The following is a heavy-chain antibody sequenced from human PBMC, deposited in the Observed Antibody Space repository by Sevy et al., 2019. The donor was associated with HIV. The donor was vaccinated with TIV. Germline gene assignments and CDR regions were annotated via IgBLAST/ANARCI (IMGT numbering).Heavy chain of an antibody. V-gene: IGHV3-48*03. CDR1: GFDFRSYK. J-gene: IGHJ5*02. CDR2: IDTTGTAI. CDR3: VRDTHRSGYYGVTFPRASDL. D-gene: IGHD3-22*01. Sequence: GGSLRLSCAASGFDFRSYKMSWVRQAPGKGLQWVSYIDTTGTAIYADTVKGRFTISRDNAKNSLFLKMYGLRPDDTAVYYCVRDTHRSGYYGVTFPRASDLWGQGTLVTVSS.